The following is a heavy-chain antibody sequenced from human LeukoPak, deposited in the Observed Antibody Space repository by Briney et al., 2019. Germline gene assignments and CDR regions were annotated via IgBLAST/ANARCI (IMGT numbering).Heavy chain of an antibody. D-gene: IGHD6-13*01. CDR2: ITGNGVST. CDR1: GFTFEDYA. J-gene: IGHJ5*02. V-gene: IGHV3-43*02. Sequence: GGSLRLSCAASGFTFEDYAMHWVRQAPGKGLEWVSLITGNGVSTYYADSVKGRFTISRDNSKNSLYLQMNSLRTEDTALYYCAKCVYSNIYYWFDPWGQGTLVSVSS. CDR3: AKCVYSNIYYWFDP.